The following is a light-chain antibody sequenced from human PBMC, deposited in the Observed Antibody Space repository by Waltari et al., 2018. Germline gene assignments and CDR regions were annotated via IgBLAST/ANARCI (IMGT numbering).Light chain of an antibody. V-gene: IGKV3-15*01. CDR1: QSVRGN. CDR3: QHYNEWPPIT. Sequence: EIVLTQSPATLSGSPGETVTLSCTASQSVRGNLAWYQHRPGQAPRLLISGTYSRATGIPARFSGSGSDTQFTLTISSLQSEDFAVYYCQHYNEWPPITFGPGTRVDIK. J-gene: IGKJ3*01. CDR2: GTY.